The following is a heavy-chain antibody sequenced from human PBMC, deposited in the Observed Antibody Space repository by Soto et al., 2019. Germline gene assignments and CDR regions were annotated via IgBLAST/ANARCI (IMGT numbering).Heavy chain of an antibody. CDR3: ARHGFGSLHGLVDV. Sequence: QVQLQESGPGLVKPSETLSLTCTVSGGSITNYYCSWFRQPPGKGLEWIGYIQYNGYSAYNLSLRGGVTRSMDTSKTQSSLMLESVTATDTAVYYCARHGFGSLHGLVDVWGQGTTVIVSS. CDR2: IQYNGYS. CDR1: GGSITNYY. J-gene: IGHJ6*02. V-gene: IGHV4-59*08. D-gene: IGHD3-10*01.